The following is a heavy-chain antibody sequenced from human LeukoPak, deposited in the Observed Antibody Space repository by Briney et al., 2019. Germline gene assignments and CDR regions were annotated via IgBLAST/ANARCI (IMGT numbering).Heavy chain of an antibody. Sequence: GGSLKISCKGSGYSFTTYWIGWVRQMPGKGLEWMGVLYPGDSDTRYSPSFQGQVTISVDKSISTAYLQWSSLEASDTAIYYCVRRNYYGSGSQYSHFDYWGQGTLVTVSS. CDR2: LYPGDSDT. CDR1: GYSFTTYW. CDR3: VRRNYYGSGSQYSHFDY. V-gene: IGHV5-51*01. D-gene: IGHD3-10*01. J-gene: IGHJ4*02.